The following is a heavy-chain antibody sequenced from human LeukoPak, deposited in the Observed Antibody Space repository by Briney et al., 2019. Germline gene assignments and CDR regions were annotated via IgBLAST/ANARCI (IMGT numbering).Heavy chain of an antibody. CDR3: ARGLGYCSSTSCPRYYYGMDV. D-gene: IGHD2-2*01. Sequence: PSETLSLTCAVHGGSFSGYYWSWIRQPPGKGLEWIGEINHSGSTNYNPSLKSRVTISVDTSKNQFSLKLSSVTAADTAVYYCARGLGYCSSTSCPRYYYGMDVWGQGTTVTVSS. CDR1: GGSFSGYY. V-gene: IGHV4-34*01. J-gene: IGHJ6*02. CDR2: INHSGST.